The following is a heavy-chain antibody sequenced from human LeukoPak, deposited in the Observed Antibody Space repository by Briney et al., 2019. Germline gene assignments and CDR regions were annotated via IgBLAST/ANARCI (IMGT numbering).Heavy chain of an antibody. Sequence: ASVKVSCKASGYTFTGYYMHWVRQAPGQGLEWMGWINPNSGGTNYAQKFQGRVTMTRDTSISTAYMELSRLRSDDTAVYYCANVIVPAAMSLLPFDYWGQGTLITVSS. CDR1: GYTFTGYY. D-gene: IGHD2-2*01. CDR2: INPNSGGT. J-gene: IGHJ4*02. CDR3: ANVIVPAAMSLLPFDY. V-gene: IGHV1-2*02.